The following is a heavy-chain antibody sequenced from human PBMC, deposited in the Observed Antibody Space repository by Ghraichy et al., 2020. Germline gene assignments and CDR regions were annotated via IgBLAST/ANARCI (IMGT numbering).Heavy chain of an antibody. CDR1: GYSFTSYW. CDR2: IYPGDSDT. J-gene: IGHJ6*02. V-gene: IGHV5-51*01. D-gene: IGHD4-23*01. CDR3: ARLPAGGGPPHYYGMDV. Sequence: GESLNISCKGSGYSFTSYWIGWVRQMPGKGLEWMGIIYPGDSDTRYSPSFQGQVTISADKSISTAYLQWSSLKASDTAMYYCARLPAGGGPPHYYGMDVWGQGTTVTVSS.